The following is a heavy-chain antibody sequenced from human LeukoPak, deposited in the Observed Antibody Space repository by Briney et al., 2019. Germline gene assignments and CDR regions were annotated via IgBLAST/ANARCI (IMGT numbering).Heavy chain of an antibody. CDR3: ATLKDAVTIFDN. CDR2: INQDGSDE. J-gene: IGHJ4*02. Sequence: PRGSLRLSPTASGFIFSSCWMSWVRQATGKGLEWVASINQDGSDERHADSVKGRFTISRDNAKNSVYLQVNSLRAEDTAVYYCATLKDAVTIFDNGGQGTLVTVSS. V-gene: IGHV3-7*01. CDR1: GFIFSSCW. D-gene: IGHD4-17*01.